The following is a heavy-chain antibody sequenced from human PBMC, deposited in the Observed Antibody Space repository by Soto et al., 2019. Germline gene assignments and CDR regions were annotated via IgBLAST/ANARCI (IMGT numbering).Heavy chain of an antibody. CDR3: ARSSGVAAAGRVDY. V-gene: IGHV4-31*03. Sequence: QVQLQESGPGLVKPSQTLSLTCTVSGGSIRSGGYYWSWIRQHPGKGLEWVGYIYYSGSTYYNPDLKSRDTTSVDTSKNQFSLKLSSVTAADTAVYYCARSSGVAAAGRVDYWGQGTLVTVSS. D-gene: IGHD6-13*01. CDR2: IYYSGST. J-gene: IGHJ4*02. CDR1: GGSIRSGGYY.